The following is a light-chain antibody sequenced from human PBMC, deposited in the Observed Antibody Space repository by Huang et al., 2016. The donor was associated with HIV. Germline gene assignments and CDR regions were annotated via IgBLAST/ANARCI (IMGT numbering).Light chain of an antibody. J-gene: IGKJ2*01. Sequence: DIQMTQSPSSLSASVGDRVTISCRSSQSFSSSLNWYQQRPGKAPKLLIYAASSLQSGVPSRFSGSGSGTDFSLTINSLQPEDFATYYCQQSDSTPYTFGLGTKLEIK. CDR3: QQSDSTPYT. V-gene: IGKV1-39*01. CDR2: AAS. CDR1: QSFSSS.